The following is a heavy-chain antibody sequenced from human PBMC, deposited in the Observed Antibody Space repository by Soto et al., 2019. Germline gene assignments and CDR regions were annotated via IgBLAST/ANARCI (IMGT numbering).Heavy chain of an antibody. D-gene: IGHD3-22*01. CDR3: ARGFSGYSYYFDY. J-gene: IGHJ4*02. CDR1: GGSISSGGYY. V-gene: IGHV4-31*03. Sequence: SETLSLTCTVSGGSISSGGYYWSWIRQHPGKGLEWIGYIYYSGSTYYNPSLKSRVTISVDTSKNQFSLKLSSVTAADTAVYYCARGFSGYSYYFDYWGQGTLVTVSS. CDR2: IYYSGST.